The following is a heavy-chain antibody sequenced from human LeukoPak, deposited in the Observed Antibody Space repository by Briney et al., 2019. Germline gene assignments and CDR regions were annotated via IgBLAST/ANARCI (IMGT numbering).Heavy chain of an antibody. J-gene: IGHJ5*02. D-gene: IGHD5-24*01. CDR2: INSDGSST. CDR1: GFTFSSYW. CDR3: ARVEMATIPKFDP. Sequence: GGSLRLSCAASGFTFSSYWMHWVRQAPGKGLVWVSRINSDGSSTSYADSVKGRFTISRDNAKHTLYLQMNSLRAEDTAVYYCARVEMATIPKFDPWGQGTLVTVSS. V-gene: IGHV3-74*01.